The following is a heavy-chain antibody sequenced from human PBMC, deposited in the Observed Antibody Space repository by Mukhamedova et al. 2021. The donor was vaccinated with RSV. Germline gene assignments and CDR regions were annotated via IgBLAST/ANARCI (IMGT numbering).Heavy chain of an antibody. CDR3: AREVDYDFWCGYSNYYYGMDV. CDR2: ISAYNGNT. D-gene: IGHD3-3*01. V-gene: IGHV1-18*01. Sequence: VRQAPGQGLEWMGWISAYNGNTNYAQKLQGRVTMTTDTSTSTAYMELRSLRSDDTAVYYCAREVDYDFWCGYSNYYYGMDVWGQG. J-gene: IGHJ6*02.